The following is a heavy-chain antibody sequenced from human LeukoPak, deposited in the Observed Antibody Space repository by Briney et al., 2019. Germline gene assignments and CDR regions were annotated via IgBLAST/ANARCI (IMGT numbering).Heavy chain of an antibody. J-gene: IGHJ4*02. Sequence: SETLSLTCTVSGGSNSNYYWSWIRQPAGKGLEWIGRIYSSGSTNYNPSLKSRVTMSVDTSKNQFSVNLTSVTAADTAVYYCVRCRGTTVLTRFDNWGQGTLVTVSS. D-gene: IGHD4/OR15-4a*01. CDR1: GGSNSNYY. CDR3: VRCRGTTVLTRFDN. V-gene: IGHV4-4*07. CDR2: IYSSGST.